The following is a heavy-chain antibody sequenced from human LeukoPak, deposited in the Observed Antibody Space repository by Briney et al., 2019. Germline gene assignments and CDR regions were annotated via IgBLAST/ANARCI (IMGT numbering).Heavy chain of an antibody. CDR1: GFTFSSYG. Sequence: GSLRLSCAASGFTFSSYGMHWVRQAPGKGLEWVANIKHDGSEKYYVDSMKGRFTISRDNAKKSLYLQMNSLRAEDTAVYYCARGGESYYGSGSHDYWGQGTLVTVSS. CDR3: ARGGESYYGSGSHDY. CDR2: IKHDGSEK. J-gene: IGHJ4*02. V-gene: IGHV3-7*01. D-gene: IGHD3-10*01.